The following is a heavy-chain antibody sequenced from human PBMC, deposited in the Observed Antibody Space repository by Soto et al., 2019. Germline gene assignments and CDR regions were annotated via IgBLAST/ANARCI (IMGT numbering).Heavy chain of an antibody. V-gene: IGHV4-30-4*01. D-gene: IGHD3-16*02. J-gene: IGHJ5*02. CDR3: ARDRGGYRDTGALDP. CDR2: IYYSGST. CDR1: GGSISSGDYY. Sequence: QVQLQESGPGLVKPSQTLSLSCTVSGGSISSGDYYWSWIRQPPGKGLEWIGYIYYSGSTYYNPSLKSRVTISIDTSKNRFSLKLISVAAADTAVYYCARDRGGYRDTGALDPWGPGTLVTVSS.